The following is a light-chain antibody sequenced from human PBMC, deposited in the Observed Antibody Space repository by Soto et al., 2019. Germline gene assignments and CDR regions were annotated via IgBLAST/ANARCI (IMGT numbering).Light chain of an antibody. CDR2: GAS. J-gene: IGKJ4*01. Sequence: EIVLTQSPGTLSLSPGERATLSCRASQGVSSSYLAWYQQKPGQPPRLLIYGASSRATGIPDRFSGSGSETDFTITITRLEPEDFAVYYCQLYRTSFGGGTKVEIK. CDR3: QLYRTS. CDR1: QGVSSSY. V-gene: IGKV3-20*01.